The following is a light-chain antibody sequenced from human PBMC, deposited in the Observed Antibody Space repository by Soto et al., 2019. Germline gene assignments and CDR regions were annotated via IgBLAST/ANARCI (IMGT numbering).Light chain of an antibody. Sequence: QSVLTQPPSVSAAPGQRVTISCTGSSSNIGAGFDVHWYQQFPGTAPKLLIFGNNNRPSGVPDRFSGSKSGTSASLAIAGLQAEDGADYYCQSYDSKLRGVVFGGGTKLTVL. CDR1: SSNIGAGFD. CDR3: QSYDSKLRGVV. V-gene: IGLV1-40*01. J-gene: IGLJ2*01. CDR2: GNN.